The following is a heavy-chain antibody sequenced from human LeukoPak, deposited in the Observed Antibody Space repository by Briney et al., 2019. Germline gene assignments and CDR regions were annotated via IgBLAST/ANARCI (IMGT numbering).Heavy chain of an antibody. CDR3: AKDKSTEEYYYYGMDV. CDR1: GFTFDDYT. J-gene: IGHJ6*02. V-gene: IGHV3-43*01. CDR2: ISWDGGST. Sequence: GGSLRLSCAASGFTFDDYTMHWVRQAPGKGLEWVSLISWDGGSTYYADSVKGRFTISRDNSKNSQYLQMNSLRTEDTALYYCAKDKSTEEYYYYGMDVWGQGTTVTVSS.